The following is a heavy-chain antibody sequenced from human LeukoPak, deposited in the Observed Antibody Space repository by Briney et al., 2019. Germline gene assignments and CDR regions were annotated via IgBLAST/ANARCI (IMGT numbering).Heavy chain of an antibody. CDR1: GGTFSSYA. D-gene: IGHD3-22*01. Sequence: ASVKVSCKASGGTFSSYAISWVRQAPGQGLEWMGGIIPIFGTANYAQKFQGRVTITTDESTSTAYMELSSLRSEDTAVYYCARAGTSGYYVIAYWGQGTLVTVSS. V-gene: IGHV1-69*05. CDR3: ARAGTSGYYVIAY. J-gene: IGHJ4*02. CDR2: IIPIFGTA.